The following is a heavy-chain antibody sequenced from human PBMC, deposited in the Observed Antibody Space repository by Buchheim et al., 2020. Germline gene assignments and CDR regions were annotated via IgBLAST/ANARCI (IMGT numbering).Heavy chain of an antibody. CDR2: INPSGGST. CDR1: GYTFTSYY. V-gene: IGHV1-46*01. D-gene: IGHD2-15*01. J-gene: IGHJ6*02. Sequence: QVQLVQSGAEVKKPGASVKVSCKASGYTFTSYYMHWVRQAPGQGLEWMGIINPSGGSTSYAQKFQGRVTMTRDTPTSPAYMELSSLRSEDTAVYYCARDGVVVVAAYYYYYGMDVWGQGTT. CDR3: ARDGVVVVAAYYYYYGMDV.